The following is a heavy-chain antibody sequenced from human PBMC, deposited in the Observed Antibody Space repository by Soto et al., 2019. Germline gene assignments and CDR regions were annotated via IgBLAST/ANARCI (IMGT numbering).Heavy chain of an antibody. J-gene: IGHJ4*02. Sequence: SLKISCKGSGYSFTSYWIGWVRQMPGKGLEWMGIIYPADSDTRYSPSFQGQVTFSADKSLSTAYLQWNSLKASDTARYYCARQRAWNDAFDFWGQGSLVTVSS. D-gene: IGHD1-1*01. V-gene: IGHV5-51*01. CDR1: GYSFTSYW. CDR3: ARQRAWNDAFDF. CDR2: IYPADSDT.